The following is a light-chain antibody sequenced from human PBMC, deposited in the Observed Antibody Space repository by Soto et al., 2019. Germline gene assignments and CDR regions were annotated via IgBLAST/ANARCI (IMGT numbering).Light chain of an antibody. CDR3: CSYTGRTVV. CDR2: DVS. Sequence: QSALTQPASVSGSPGQSITISCTGTSSAVGGYNYVSWYQQHPGKAPKLMIYDVSNRPSGVSNRFSGSKSGNTASLTISGLEDEDEADYYCCSYTGRTVVFGGGTKLTVL. V-gene: IGLV2-14*01. CDR1: SSAVGGYNY. J-gene: IGLJ2*01.